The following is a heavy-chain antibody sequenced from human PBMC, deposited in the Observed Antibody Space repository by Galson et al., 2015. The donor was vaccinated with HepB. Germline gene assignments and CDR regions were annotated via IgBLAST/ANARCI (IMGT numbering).Heavy chain of an antibody. CDR3: ARGIYYYYYMDV. J-gene: IGHJ6*03. V-gene: IGHV1-69*04. CDR2: IITILGIA. CDR1: GGTFSSYA. Sequence: SVKVSCKASGGTFSSYAISWVRQAPGQGLEWMGRIITILGIANYAQKFQGRVTITADKSTSTAYMELSSLRSEDTAVYYCARGIYYYYYMDVWGKGTTVTVSS.